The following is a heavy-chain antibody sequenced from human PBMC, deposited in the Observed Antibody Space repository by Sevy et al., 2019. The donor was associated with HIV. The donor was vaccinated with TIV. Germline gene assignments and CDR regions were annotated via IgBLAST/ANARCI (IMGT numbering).Heavy chain of an antibody. J-gene: IGHJ4*02. CDR2: ISGSGEST. V-gene: IGHV3-23*01. D-gene: IGHD4-17*01. CDR3: AKSSLPYVDYHFDQ. Sequence: GGSLRLSCAAAGFTFNSHAMTWVRQAPGKGLEWVAAISGSGESTYYAGAVKGRFTISRDNSKNTLYLQMNSLRAEDTAVYYCAKSSLPYVDYHFDQWGQGTLVTVSS. CDR1: GFTFNSHA.